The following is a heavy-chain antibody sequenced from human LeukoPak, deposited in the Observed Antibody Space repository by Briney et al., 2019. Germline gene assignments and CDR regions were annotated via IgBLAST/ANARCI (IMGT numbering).Heavy chain of an antibody. CDR1: GYTFTVNY. V-gene: IGHV1-18*04. J-gene: IGHJ4*02. D-gene: IGHD6-19*01. Sequence: ASVKVSCKASGYTFTVNYVHWVRQAPGQGLEWMGWISAYNGNTNYAQKLQGRVTMTTDASTSTAYMELSRLRSDDTAVYYCARTYSSGWYLDYWGQGTLVTVSS. CDR3: ARTYSSGWYLDY. CDR2: ISAYNGNT.